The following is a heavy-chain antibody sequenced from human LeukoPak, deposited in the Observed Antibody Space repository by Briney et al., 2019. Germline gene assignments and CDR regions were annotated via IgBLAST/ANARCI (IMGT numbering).Heavy chain of an antibody. V-gene: IGHV1-46*01. CDR3: ARDKAPDTAMVL. CDR1: GYTFTSYY. CDR2: INPSGGST. Sequence: ASVKVSCKASGYTFTSYYMHWVRQAPGQGLEWMGIINPSGGSTSYAQKFQGRVTMTRDTSISTAYMELSRLRSDDTAVYYCARDKAPDTAMVLWGQGTLVTVSS. D-gene: IGHD5-18*01. J-gene: IGHJ4*02.